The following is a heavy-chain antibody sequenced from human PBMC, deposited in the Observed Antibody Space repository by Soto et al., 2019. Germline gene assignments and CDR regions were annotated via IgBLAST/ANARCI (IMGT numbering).Heavy chain of an antibody. CDR3: ARERLLVYYYGMDV. J-gene: IGHJ6*02. CDR1: GFTFSSYG. CDR2: ISYDGSNK. Sequence: QVQLVESGGGVVQPGRSLRLSCAASGFTFSSYGMHWVRQAPGKGLEWVAVISYDGSNKYYADSVKGRFTISRDNSKNTLYLQMNSLRAEDTAVYYCARERLLVYYYGMDVWGQGTTVTVSS. D-gene: IGHD6-25*01. V-gene: IGHV3-30*03.